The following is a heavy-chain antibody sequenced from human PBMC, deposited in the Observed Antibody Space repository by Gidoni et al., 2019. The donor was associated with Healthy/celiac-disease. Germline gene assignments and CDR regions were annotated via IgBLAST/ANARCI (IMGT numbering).Heavy chain of an antibody. V-gene: IGHV3-23*01. D-gene: IGHD2-2*01. Sequence: EVQLLESGGGLVQPGGSLRLSCAAPVFTFSSYAISWVRQAPGQGLEWVSAISGSGGSTYYADSVKGRFTISRDNSKNTLYLQMNSLRAEDTAVYYCAKNTSWDRKGLFDYWGQGTLVTVSS. CDR1: VFTFSSYA. CDR3: AKNTSWDRKGLFDY. J-gene: IGHJ4*02. CDR2: ISGSGGST.